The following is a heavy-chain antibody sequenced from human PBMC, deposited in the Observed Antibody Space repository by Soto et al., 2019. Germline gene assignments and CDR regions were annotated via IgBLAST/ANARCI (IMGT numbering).Heavy chain of an antibody. Sequence: GGSLRLSCAASGFTFSSYSMNWVRQAPGKGLEWVSYISSSSTIYYADSVKGRFTISRDNAKNSLYLQMNSLRDEDTAVYYCARDQPFDYWGQGTLVTVSS. J-gene: IGHJ4*02. CDR1: GFTFSSYS. CDR3: ARDQPFDY. V-gene: IGHV3-48*02. CDR2: ISSSSTI.